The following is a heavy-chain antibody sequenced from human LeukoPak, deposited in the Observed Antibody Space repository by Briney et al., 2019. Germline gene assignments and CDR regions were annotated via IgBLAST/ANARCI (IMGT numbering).Heavy chain of an antibody. D-gene: IGHD3-22*01. CDR1: GFTFSTFA. V-gene: IGHV3-23*01. J-gene: IGHJ4*02. CDR2: ISGSGGST. Sequence: GGSLRLSCAASGFTFSTFAMIWVRQPPGKGLEWVSAISGSGGSTYYADSVKGRFTISRDNSKNTLYLQMNSLRAEDTAVYYCAKDVGDSSGYYDYWGQGTLVTVSS. CDR3: AKDVGDSSGYYDY.